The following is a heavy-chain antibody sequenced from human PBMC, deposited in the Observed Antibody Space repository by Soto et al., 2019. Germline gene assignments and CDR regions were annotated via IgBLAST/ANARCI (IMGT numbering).Heavy chain of an antibody. J-gene: IGHJ6*02. CDR2: MSYDGSST. CDR1: GFTFSSYG. CDR3: ARDQPDSSSWYVYYYYYGMDV. D-gene: IGHD6-13*01. Sequence: GGSLRLSCAASGFTFSSYGMHWVRQAPGKGLEWVSGMSYDGSSTSYADSVKGRFTISRDNAKNTLYLQMNSLRAEDTAVYYCARDQPDSSSWYVYYYYYGMDVWGQGTTVTVSS. V-gene: IGHV3-33*05.